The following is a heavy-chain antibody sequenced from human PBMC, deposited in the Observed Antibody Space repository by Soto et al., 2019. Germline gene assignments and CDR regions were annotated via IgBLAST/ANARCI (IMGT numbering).Heavy chain of an antibody. V-gene: IGHV5-10-1*01. Sequence: GESLKISCKGSGYSFTTYWLSRVRQMPGKGLEWMGKIDPSDSYIDYSPSFEGHVTISADKSVSTAYLQWSSLKASDTAVYFCERVPKYYYYGMDVWGQGTTVSVSS. CDR2: IDPSDSYI. J-gene: IGHJ6*02. CDR1: GYSFTTYW. CDR3: ERVPKYYYYGMDV.